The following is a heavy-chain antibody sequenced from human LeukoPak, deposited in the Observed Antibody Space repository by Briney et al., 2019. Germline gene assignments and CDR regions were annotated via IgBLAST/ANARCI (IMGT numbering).Heavy chain of an antibody. CDR3: ARVPPDILTGYPSVWFDY. V-gene: IGHV1-2*02. J-gene: IGHJ4*02. CDR1: GYTFTGYY. Sequence: ASVKVSCKASGYTFTGYYMHRVRQAPGQGLEWMGWINPNSGGTNYAQKFQGRVTMTRDTSISTAYMELSRLRSDDTAVYYCARVPPDILTGYPSVWFDYWGQGTLVTVSS. CDR2: INPNSGGT. D-gene: IGHD3-9*01.